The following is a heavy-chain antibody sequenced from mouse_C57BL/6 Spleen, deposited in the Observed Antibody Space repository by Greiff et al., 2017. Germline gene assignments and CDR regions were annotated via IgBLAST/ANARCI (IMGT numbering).Heavy chain of an antibody. V-gene: IGHV1-69*01. J-gene: IGHJ2*01. CDR3: ARSNYYGSSYEDY. Sequence: QVQLQQPGAELVMPGASVKLSCKASGYTFTSYWMHWVKQRPGQGLEWIGEIDPSDSYTNYNQKFKGKSTLTVDKSSSTAYMQLISLTSEDSAVYYCARSNYYGSSYEDYWGQGTTLTVSS. CDR2: IDPSDSYT. CDR1: GYTFTSYW. D-gene: IGHD1-1*01.